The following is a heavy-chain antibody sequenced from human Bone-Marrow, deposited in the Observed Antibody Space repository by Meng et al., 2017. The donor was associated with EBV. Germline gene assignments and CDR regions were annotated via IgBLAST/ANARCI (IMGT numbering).Heavy chain of an antibody. Sequence: LVLPGGEVKKPGASFKVSCTPSGYTFTSFAIHVLRQAPGRGPESMGCINVGSGYTRYTETVQDRVIISRDISAGAVYMELTSLTSDDAAVYYCARLGESGIGPVKYWGQGTLVTVSS. D-gene: IGHD3/OR15-3a*01. CDR3: ARLGESGIGPVKY. J-gene: IGHJ4*02. CDR1: GYTFTSFA. V-gene: IGHV1-3*01. CDR2: INVGSGYT.